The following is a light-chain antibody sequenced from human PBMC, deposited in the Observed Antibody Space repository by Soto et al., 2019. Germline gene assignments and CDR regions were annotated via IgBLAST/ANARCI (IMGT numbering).Light chain of an antibody. V-gene: IGKV1-5*03. J-gene: IGKJ4*02. Sequence: DIQMTQSPSTLSASIGDRVTITCRASHDISSWLAWYQQKPGKAPKLLIYKASTSQSGVPSRFSGSGSGTEFTLPIRSLQPDDFETYYCQQYHTWLTFGGGTKVEIK. CDR1: HDISSW. CDR3: QQYHTWLT. CDR2: KAS.